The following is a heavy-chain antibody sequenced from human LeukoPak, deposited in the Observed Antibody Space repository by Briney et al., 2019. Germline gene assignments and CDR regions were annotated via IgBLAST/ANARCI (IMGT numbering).Heavy chain of an antibody. CDR2: IRYDESNE. V-gene: IGHV3-30*02. CDR1: GFSFSSYG. D-gene: IGHD4-17*01. Sequence: GGSLRVSCSASGFSFSSYGMHWVRQAPGKGLEWAAFIRYDESNEYYADSVKGRFTISRDNSKDTLYLQMNSLRVEDTAIYFCTKSYGANYFDSWGHGTLVTVSS. J-gene: IGHJ4*01. CDR3: TKSYGANYFDS.